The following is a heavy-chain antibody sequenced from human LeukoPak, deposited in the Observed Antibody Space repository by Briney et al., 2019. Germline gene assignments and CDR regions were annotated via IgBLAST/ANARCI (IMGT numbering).Heavy chain of an antibody. D-gene: IGHD1-1*01. CDR3: ARSGTTGTVGFDP. Sequence: SVKVSCTASGGTFSSYAISWVRQAPGQGLEWMGGIIPIFGTANYAQKFQGRVTITADESTSTAYMELSSLRSEDTAVYYCARSGTTGTVGFDPWGQGTLVTVSS. CDR1: GGTFSSYA. V-gene: IGHV1-69*13. J-gene: IGHJ5*02. CDR2: IIPIFGTA.